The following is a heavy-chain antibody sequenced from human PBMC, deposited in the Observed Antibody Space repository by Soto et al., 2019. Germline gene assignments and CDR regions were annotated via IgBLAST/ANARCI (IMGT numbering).Heavy chain of an antibody. CDR3: ARFPPNSSGWYSDY. J-gene: IGHJ4*02. Sequence: ASVKVSCKASGYTFTSYGISWVRQAPGQGLEWMGWINADSGNTKYSQKFQGRVTITRDTSASTAYMELSSLRSEDTAVYYCARFPPNSSGWYSDYWGQGTLVTVSS. D-gene: IGHD6-19*01. CDR1: GYTFTSYG. V-gene: IGHV1-18*01. CDR2: INADSGNT.